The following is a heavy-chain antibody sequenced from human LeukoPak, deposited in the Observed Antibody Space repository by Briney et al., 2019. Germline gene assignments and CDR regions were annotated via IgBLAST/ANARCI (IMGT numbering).Heavy chain of an antibody. V-gene: IGHV3-21*01. D-gene: IGHD1-26*01. CDR3: ARDISADY. J-gene: IGHJ4*02. CDR2: ISISSTDM. Sequence: GGALRLSCAASGFTFSSYTMNWVHQAPARGRDGVSWISISSTDMLYADSAKGPFTISRDNAKNSLYLQMNSLRTDDTAVYYCARDISADYWGQGTLVTVSS. CDR1: GFTFSSYT.